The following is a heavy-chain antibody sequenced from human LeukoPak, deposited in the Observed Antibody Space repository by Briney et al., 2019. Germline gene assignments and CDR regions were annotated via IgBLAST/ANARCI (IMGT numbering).Heavy chain of an antibody. J-gene: IGHJ3*02. V-gene: IGHV3-64*01. Sequence: RPGGSLRLSCAASGFTFSSYAMSWVRQAPGKGLEYVSAISSNGGSIYSANSVKGRFTISRDNSKNTLYLQMGSLRAEDMAVYYCARGYYDGSGYSADAFDIWGQGTMVTVSS. CDR2: ISSNGGSI. CDR3: ARGYYDGSGYSADAFDI. D-gene: IGHD3-22*01. CDR1: GFTFSSYA.